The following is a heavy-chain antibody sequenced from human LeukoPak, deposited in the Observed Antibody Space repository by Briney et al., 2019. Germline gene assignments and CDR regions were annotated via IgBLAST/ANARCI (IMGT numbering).Heavy chain of an antibody. CDR3: ASRMTF. V-gene: IGHV3-53*04. J-gene: IGHJ4*02. CDR2: IYRDGNA. D-gene: IGHD2/OR15-2a*01. Sequence: GGSLRLSCAASGVTVSSDYMSWVRQAPGKGLEWVSVIYRDGNAYYADSVKGRFTISRHNSKNTLFLQMDSLRTEDTAIYYCASRMTFGGQGTLVAVSS. CDR1: GVTVSSDY.